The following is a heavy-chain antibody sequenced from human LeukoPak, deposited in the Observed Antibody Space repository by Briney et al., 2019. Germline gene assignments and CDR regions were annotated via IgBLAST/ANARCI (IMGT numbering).Heavy chain of an antibody. D-gene: IGHD6-19*01. J-gene: IGHJ4*02. CDR2: IIPIFGTA. Sequence: GASVKVSCTASGGTFSSYAISWVRQAPGQGLEWMGGIIPIFGTANYAQKFQGRVTVTADESTSTAYMELSSLRSEDTAVYYCARSGGEQWPVQDYFDYWGQGTLVTVSS. V-gene: IGHV1-69*01. CDR3: ARSGGEQWPVQDYFDY. CDR1: GGTFSSYA.